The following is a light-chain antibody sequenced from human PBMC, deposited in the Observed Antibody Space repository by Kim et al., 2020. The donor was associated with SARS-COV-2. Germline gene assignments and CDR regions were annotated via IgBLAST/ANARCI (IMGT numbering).Light chain of an antibody. CDR1: QGIRND. CDR3: LQDYNYPRT. J-gene: IGKJ1*01. Sequence: ASVGDRATITCRASQGIRNDLGWYQQKPGKAPKRLIYGASSLQSGVPSRFSGSGSGTDFTLTISSLQPEDFATYYCLQDYNYPRTFGQGTKVDIK. CDR2: GAS. V-gene: IGKV1-6*01.